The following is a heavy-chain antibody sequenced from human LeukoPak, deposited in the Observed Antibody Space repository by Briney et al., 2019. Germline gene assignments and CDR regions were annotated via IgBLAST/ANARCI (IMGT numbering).Heavy chain of an antibody. J-gene: IGHJ5*02. CDR3: ARGSNSGWFAP. CDR1: GSISGYY. CDR2: IYYSDNT. V-gene: IGHV4-59*01. Sequence: SETLSLTCTVSGSISGYYWSWIRQPPGKGLEWIGYIYYSDNTDSNPSLKSRVTISLDTSKSQFSPKVSSVTAADTAVYYCARGSNSGWFAPWGQGTLVTVSS. D-gene: IGHD4-11*01.